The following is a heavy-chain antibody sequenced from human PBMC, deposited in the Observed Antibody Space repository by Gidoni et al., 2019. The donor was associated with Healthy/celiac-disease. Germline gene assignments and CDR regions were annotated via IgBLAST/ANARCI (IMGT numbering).Heavy chain of an antibody. Sequence: QVQLVESGGGVVQPGRSLRLSCAASGFPFSSSGMHWVRQAPGKGLEWVAVIWYDGSNKYYADSVKGRFTISRDNSKNTLYLQMNSLRAEDTAVYYCARDLEDDIVVVPAAPVYWGQGTLVTVSS. CDR2: IWYDGSNK. CDR3: ARDLEDDIVVVPAAPVY. CDR1: GFPFSSSG. D-gene: IGHD2-2*01. V-gene: IGHV3-33*01. J-gene: IGHJ4*02.